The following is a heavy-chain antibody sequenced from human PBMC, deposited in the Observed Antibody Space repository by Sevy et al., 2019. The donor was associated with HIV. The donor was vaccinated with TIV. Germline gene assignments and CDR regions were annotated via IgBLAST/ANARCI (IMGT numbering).Heavy chain of an antibody. D-gene: IGHD3-22*01. Sequence: SQTLSLTCAISGDSVASNSAAWNWIRQSPSRGLEWLGRTYYRSKWYNDYAVSVKSRITINPDTSKNQFSLQLNSVTPEDTAVYYCARESSTYYYDSSGSYYFDYWGQGTLVTVSS. CDR1: GDSVASNSAA. J-gene: IGHJ4*02. CDR2: TYYRSKWYN. V-gene: IGHV6-1*01. CDR3: ARESSTYYYDSSGSYYFDY.